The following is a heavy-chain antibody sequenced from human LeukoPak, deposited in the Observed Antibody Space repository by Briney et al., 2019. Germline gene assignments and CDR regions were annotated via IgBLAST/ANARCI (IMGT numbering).Heavy chain of an antibody. D-gene: IGHD3-10*01. J-gene: IGHJ4*02. CDR1: GFTFSSYE. CDR2: IYNSGNNI. Sequence: GGSLRLSCAASGFTFSSYEMNWVRQAPGKGLEWVSYIYNSGNNIYYAASGKGRFTGSRENVKHSLYLQMNSLRAEDTAVYYCVRQYYYGSGSYFWAPDYWGQGTLVTVSS. CDR3: VRQYYYGSGSYFWAPDY. V-gene: IGHV3-48*03.